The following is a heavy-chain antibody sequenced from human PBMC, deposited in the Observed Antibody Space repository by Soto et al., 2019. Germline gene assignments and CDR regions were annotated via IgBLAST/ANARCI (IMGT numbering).Heavy chain of an antibody. CDR2: IYWNDEK. D-gene: IGHD3-3*02. Sequence: QITLKESGPTLVKPTQTLTLTCAFSGFSLSTSGEGVGWIRQPPGKALEWLAFIYWNDEKRYRPSPKPRLAIXXDTSKSQVVLTMTHRDPVDTATYYCALRWQHVYEQWGQGTLVTVSS. V-gene: IGHV2-5*01. CDR1: GFSLSTSGEG. CDR3: ALRWQHVYEQ. J-gene: IGHJ4*02.